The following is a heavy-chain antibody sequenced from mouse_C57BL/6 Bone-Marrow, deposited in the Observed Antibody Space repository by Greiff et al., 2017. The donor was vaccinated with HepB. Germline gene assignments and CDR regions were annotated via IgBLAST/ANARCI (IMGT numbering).Heavy chain of an antibody. CDR1: GYTFTSYW. CDR2: IDPSDSYT. V-gene: IGHV1-59*01. J-gene: IGHJ2*01. D-gene: IGHD4-1*01. CDR3: ARKKLTGTFDY. Sequence: VQLQQPGAELVRPGTSVKLSCKASGYTFTSYWMHWVKQRPGQGLEWIGVIDPSDSYTNYNQKFKGKATLTVDTSSSTAYMQLSSLTSEDSAVYYCARKKLTGTFDYWGQGTTLTVSS.